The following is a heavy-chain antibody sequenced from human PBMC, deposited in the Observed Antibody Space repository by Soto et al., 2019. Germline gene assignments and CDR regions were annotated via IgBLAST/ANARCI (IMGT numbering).Heavy chain of an antibody. CDR2: IIGSGGST. CDR3: AKFSGYYDSSGIDY. CDR1: GFTFSSYA. V-gene: IGHV3-23*01. Sequence: GGSLRLSCAASGFTFSSYAMSWARQAPGKGLEWVSSIIGSGGSTYYADSVKGRFTISRDNSKSTLYLQMNSLRAEDTAVYYCAKFSGYYDSSGIDYWGQGTLVTVSS. J-gene: IGHJ4*02. D-gene: IGHD3-22*01.